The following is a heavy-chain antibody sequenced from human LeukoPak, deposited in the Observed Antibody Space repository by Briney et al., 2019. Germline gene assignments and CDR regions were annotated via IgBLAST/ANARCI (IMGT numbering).Heavy chain of an antibody. D-gene: IGHD3-16*01. Sequence: SETLSLTCTVAGGSISSYYWSWIRQPPGKGLEWIRYVYYSGSTNYNPSLKSRVTISVDTSKNQFSLKLSSVTAADTAVYYCASLGTGSDFDYWGQGTLVTVSS. CDR1: GGSISSYY. CDR3: ASLGTGSDFDY. CDR2: VYYSGST. V-gene: IGHV4-59*01. J-gene: IGHJ4*02.